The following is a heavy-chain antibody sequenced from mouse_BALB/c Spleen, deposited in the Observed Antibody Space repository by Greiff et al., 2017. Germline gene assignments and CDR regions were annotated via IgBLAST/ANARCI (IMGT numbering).Heavy chain of an antibody. J-gene: IGHJ4*01. CDR3: ARNVDTNPFYAMDD. Sequence: QVQLKESGPGLVAPSQSLSITCTVSGFSLSRYSVHWVRQPPGKGLEWLGMIWGGGSTDYNSALKSRLSISKNNSKSQVFLKMNSLQTDDTARYYGARNVDTNPFYAMDDWGQGTSVTVSS. V-gene: IGHV2-6-4*01. CDR1: GFSLSRYS. D-gene: IGHD2-3*01. CDR2: IWGGGST.